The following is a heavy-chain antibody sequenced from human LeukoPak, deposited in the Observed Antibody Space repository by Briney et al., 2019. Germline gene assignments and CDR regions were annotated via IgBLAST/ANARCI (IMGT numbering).Heavy chain of an antibody. J-gene: IGHJ4*02. V-gene: IGHV3-7*01. Sequence: GGSLRLSCAASGFTFSSFWLTWVRQAPGKGLEWVANIKEDGSEKYYVDSVKGQFTISRDNAKNSLYLQMNSLRAEDTAVYYCARDQRASPAAADYWGQGTLVIVSS. CDR2: IKEDGSEK. CDR1: GFTFSSFW. CDR3: ARDQRASPAAADY. D-gene: IGHD2-15*01.